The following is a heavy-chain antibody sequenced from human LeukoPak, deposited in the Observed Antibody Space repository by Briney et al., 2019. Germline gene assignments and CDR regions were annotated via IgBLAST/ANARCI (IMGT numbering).Heavy chain of an antibody. V-gene: IGHV3-66*01. D-gene: IGHD3-10*01. CDR2: IYSGGST. CDR3: AREDITMVRGVLIDY. Sequence: PGGSLRLSCAASGFTVSSNYMSWVRQAPGKGLEWVSVIYSGGSTYYADSVKGRFTISRDNSKNTLYLQMNSLRAKDTAVYYCAREDITMVRGVLIDYWGQGTLVTVSS. J-gene: IGHJ4*02. CDR1: GFTVSSNY.